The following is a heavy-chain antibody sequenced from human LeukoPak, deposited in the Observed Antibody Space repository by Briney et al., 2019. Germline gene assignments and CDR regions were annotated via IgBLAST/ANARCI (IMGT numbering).Heavy chain of an antibody. V-gene: IGHV3-23*01. D-gene: IGHD3-10*01. Sequence: GGSLRLSCAASGFTFSSYAMSWVRQAPGKGLEWVSAISGSGGSTYYADSVKGRFTISRDNSKNTLYLQMNSLRSEDTAVYYCARDSGTTGEVKFDPWGQGTLVTVSS. CDR2: ISGSGGST. J-gene: IGHJ5*02. CDR3: ARDSGTTGEVKFDP. CDR1: GFTFSSYA.